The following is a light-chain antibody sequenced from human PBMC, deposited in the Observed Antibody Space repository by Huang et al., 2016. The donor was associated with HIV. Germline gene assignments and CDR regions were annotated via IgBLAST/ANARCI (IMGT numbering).Light chain of an antibody. J-gene: IGKJ1*01. Sequence: DIVMTKSPDSLAVSLGERATINCKSSQSVLKSSNNKNYLAWYQQKAGQPPKRLIYWASTRGSGFPDRFSGSVYGTEFTLTISSLQAEDVAVDYCHQYYTTLRTFGQGTKVEGK. CDR3: HQYYTTLRT. CDR1: QSVLKSSNNKNY. CDR2: WAS. V-gene: IGKV4-1*01.